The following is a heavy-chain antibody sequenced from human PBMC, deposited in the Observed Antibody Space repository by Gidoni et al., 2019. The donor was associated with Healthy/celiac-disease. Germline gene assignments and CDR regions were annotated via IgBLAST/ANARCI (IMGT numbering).Heavy chain of an antibody. CDR2: IRSKAYGGTT. V-gene: IGHV3-49*03. D-gene: IGHD6-13*01. Sequence: GFTFGDYAMSWFRQAPGKGLEWVGFIRSKAYGGTTEYAASVKGRFTISRDESKSIAYLQMNSLKTEDTAVYYCTRDLAAAGTRVFDYWGQGTLVTVSS. J-gene: IGHJ4*02. CDR1: GFTFGDYA. CDR3: TRDLAAAGTRVFDY.